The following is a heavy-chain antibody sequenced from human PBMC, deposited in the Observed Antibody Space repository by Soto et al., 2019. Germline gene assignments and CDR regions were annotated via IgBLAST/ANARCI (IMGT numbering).Heavy chain of an antibody. CDR1: GGSISGYY. J-gene: IGHJ6*03. CDR2: IYYTGST. D-gene: IGHD3-16*02. CDR3: ASLTRADYIWGSYRIPSDMDV. V-gene: IGHV4-59*12. Sequence: PSETLSLTCTVSGGSISGYYWSWIRQPPGKRLEWIGYIYYTGSTNYNPSLKSRVTISIDTSKNQFSLKLSSVTAADTAVYYCASLTRADYIWGSYRIPSDMDVWGKGTTVTVSS.